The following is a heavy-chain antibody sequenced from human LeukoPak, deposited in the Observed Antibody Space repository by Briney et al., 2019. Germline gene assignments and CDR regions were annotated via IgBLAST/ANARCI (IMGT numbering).Heavy chain of an antibody. CDR2: IRYDGSNK. CDR3: AKEGHWGSEAFDI. V-gene: IGHV3-30*02. CDR1: GFTFSSYG. D-gene: IGHD7-27*01. J-gene: IGHJ3*02. Sequence: GGSLRLSCAASGFTFSSYGMHWVGQAPGKGLEWVAFIRYDGSNKYYADCVKGRFTISRDNSKNTLYLQMNSLRAEDTAVYYCAKEGHWGSEAFDIWGQGTLGTVSS.